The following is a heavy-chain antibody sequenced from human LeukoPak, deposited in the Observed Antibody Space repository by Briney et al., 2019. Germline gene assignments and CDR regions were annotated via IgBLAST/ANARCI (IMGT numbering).Heavy chain of an antibody. CDR3: AKDRGDYHSGNENYFDP. CDR2: IGGSGGST. Sequence: GGSLRLSCAASGFIFSRYAMSWVRQAPGKGLEWVSGIGGSGGSTYYADSVKGRFTISRDNSKNTLYLQMHSLTAEDTAVYYCAKDRGDYHSGNENYFDPWGQGTLVTVSS. CDR1: GFIFSRYA. J-gene: IGHJ5*02. V-gene: IGHV3-23*01. D-gene: IGHD3-10*01.